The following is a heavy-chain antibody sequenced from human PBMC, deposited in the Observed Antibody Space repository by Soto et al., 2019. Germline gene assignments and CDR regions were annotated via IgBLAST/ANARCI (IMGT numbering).Heavy chain of an antibody. J-gene: IGHJ4*02. CDR2: ISYSGTT. V-gene: IGHV4-59*01. D-gene: IGHD6-19*01. Sequence: SETLSLTCTVSGGSISSYYWSWIRQPPGKGLEWIGYISYSGTTNYNPSLKSRVTISVDTSKNQFSLKLSSVTAADTAVYYCARGSVAGRRFDYWGQGTLVTVSS. CDR1: GGSISSYY. CDR3: ARGSVAGRRFDY.